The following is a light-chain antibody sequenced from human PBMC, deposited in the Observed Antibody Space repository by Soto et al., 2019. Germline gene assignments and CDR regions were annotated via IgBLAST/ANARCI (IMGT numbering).Light chain of an antibody. J-gene: IGKJ1*01. CDR2: DAS. V-gene: IGKV3-11*01. CDR3: QQRSTWLVT. CDR1: QSVSRY. Sequence: EIVLTQSPVTLSLSPGERATLSCRASQSVSRYLAWYQQKPGQAPRLLIYDASNRATGIPARFSGSGSGTDFTLTINSLEPEDFAVYYCQQRSTWLVTFGQGTRVEI.